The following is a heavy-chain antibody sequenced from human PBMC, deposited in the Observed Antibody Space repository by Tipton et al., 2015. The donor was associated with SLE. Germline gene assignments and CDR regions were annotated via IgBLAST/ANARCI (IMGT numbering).Heavy chain of an antibody. V-gene: IGHV1-69*18. Sequence: QVQLVQSGAEVKEPGSSVKVSCKTSGANFSSSTFTWLRQAPGQGLEWMTTIIPILGPATPAQKFQGRVTVSTDESTSTVLMELSRLRSDDTAMYYCAMADMGLGLSGDDYFFHWGQGTLVTVSS. CDR3: AMADMGLGLSGDDYFFH. CDR2: IIPILGPA. D-gene: IGHD3-10*01. J-gene: IGHJ4*02. CDR1: GANFSSST.